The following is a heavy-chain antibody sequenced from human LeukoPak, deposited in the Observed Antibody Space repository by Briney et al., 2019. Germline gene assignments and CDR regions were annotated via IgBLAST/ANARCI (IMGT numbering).Heavy chain of an antibody. D-gene: IGHD4-23*01. V-gene: IGHV4-39*07. J-gene: IGHJ3*02. CDR1: GGSISSTVYY. Sequence: PSETLSLTCTVSGGSISSTVYYWAWIRQPPGKGLEWIGSIYYSGSTYYNPSLKSRVTISVDTSKNQFSLKLSSVTAADTAAYYCARSGNSGVRRAFDIWGQGTMVTVSS. CDR3: ARSGNSGVRRAFDI. CDR2: IYYSGST.